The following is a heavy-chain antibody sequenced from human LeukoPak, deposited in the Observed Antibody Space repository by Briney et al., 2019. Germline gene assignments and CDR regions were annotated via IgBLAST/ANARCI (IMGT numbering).Heavy chain of an antibody. D-gene: IGHD1-26*01. J-gene: IGHJ4*02. CDR1: GFTVSSNY. V-gene: IGHV3-53*01. CDR2: IYSGGST. Sequence: SGGSLRLSCAASGFTVSSNYMSWVRQAPGKGLEWVSVIYSGGSTYYADSVKGRFTISRDNSKNTLYLQMNSLRAEDTAVYYCARLIVGAIDYWGQGTLVTVSS. CDR3: ARLIVGAIDY.